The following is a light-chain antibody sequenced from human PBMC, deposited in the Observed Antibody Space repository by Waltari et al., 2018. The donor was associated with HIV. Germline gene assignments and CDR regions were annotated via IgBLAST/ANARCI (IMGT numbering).Light chain of an antibody. CDR3: AAWDDSLSAPV. J-gene: IGLJ3*02. CDR1: RPHIGSHY. CDR2: RNN. V-gene: IGLV1-47*01. Sequence: QSVLPQPPPASGTPGQRVTISCSGLRPHIGSHYVYWYQQPPGTTPKLLIYRNNQRPSGVPDRFSGSKSGTSTSRAISGLRSEDEADYYCAAWDDSLSAPVFGGGTKLTVL.